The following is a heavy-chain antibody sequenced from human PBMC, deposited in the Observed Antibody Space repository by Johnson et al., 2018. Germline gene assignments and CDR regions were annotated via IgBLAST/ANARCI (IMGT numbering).Heavy chain of an antibody. CDR1: GYTFTSYA. J-gene: IGHJ3*02. V-gene: IGHV1-3*01. D-gene: IGHD3-16*01. Sequence: QVQLVQSGAEVKKPGASVKVSCKASGYTFTSYAMHWVRQAPGQRLEWMGWINAGNGNTKYSQKFQGRVTITRDTSASPAYMERGSRRSEDTAVYYCARDRRRGGMTRDAFDIWGQGTMVTVSS. CDR3: ARDRRRGGMTRDAFDI. CDR2: INAGNGNT.